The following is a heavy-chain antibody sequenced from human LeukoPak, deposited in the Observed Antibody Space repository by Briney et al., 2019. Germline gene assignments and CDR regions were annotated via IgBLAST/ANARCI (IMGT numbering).Heavy chain of an antibody. V-gene: IGHV3-48*03. CDR3: QYGGYDSSYFDY. CDR1: GFTFSSYE. D-gene: IGHD5-12*01. Sequence: GGSLRLSCAASGFTFSSYEMNWVRQAPGKGLEWVSYISSSGSTIYYADSVKGRFTISRDNSKNTLYLQMNSLRAEDTAVYYCQYGGYDSSYFDYWGQGTLVTVSS. CDR2: ISSSGSTI. J-gene: IGHJ4*02.